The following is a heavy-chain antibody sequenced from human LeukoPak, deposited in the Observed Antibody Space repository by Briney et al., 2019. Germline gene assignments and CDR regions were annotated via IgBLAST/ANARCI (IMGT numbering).Heavy chain of an antibody. V-gene: IGHV3-48*04. J-gene: IGHJ5*02. CDR2: TSGSSGSTI. Sequence: GGSLRLSCKASGFTFSRYGMNWVRQAPGRGLEWLSYTSGSSGSTIYYAQSVKGRFTISRDNAKNSLYLQMNSLRAEDTAVYYCARGASSGSYWFDPWGQGTLVTVSS. CDR3: ARGASSGSYWFDP. D-gene: IGHD3-10*01. CDR1: GFTFSRYG.